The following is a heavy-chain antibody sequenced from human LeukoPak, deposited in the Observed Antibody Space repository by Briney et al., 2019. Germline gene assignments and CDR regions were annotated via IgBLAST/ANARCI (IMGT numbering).Heavy chain of an antibody. CDR3: AKQYYDILTGYYPFDY. V-gene: IGHV1-18*01. D-gene: IGHD3-9*01. J-gene: IGHJ4*02. CDR1: GYTFSSFG. Sequence: ASVTVSCKASGYTFSSFGISWVRQAPGQGLEWMGWISGYNGNTKSQKLQGRVAMTTTTSTNTAYMELRSLRAEDTAVYYCAKQYYDILTGYYPFDYWGQGTLVTVSS. CDR2: ISGYNGNT.